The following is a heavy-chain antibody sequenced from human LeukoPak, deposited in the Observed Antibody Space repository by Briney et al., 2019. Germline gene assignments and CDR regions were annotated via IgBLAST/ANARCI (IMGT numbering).Heavy chain of an antibody. CDR2: INPNSGGT. J-gene: IGHJ4*02. V-gene: IGHV1-2*06. Sequence: AASVNVSCKASGYTFTGYYMHWVRQAPGQGLEWMGRINPNSGGTNYAQKFQGRVTMTRDTSISTAYMELSRLRSEDTAVYYCAAGNSHGGDYWGQGTLVTVSS. D-gene: IGHD4-23*01. CDR3: AAGNSHGGDY. CDR1: GYTFTGYY.